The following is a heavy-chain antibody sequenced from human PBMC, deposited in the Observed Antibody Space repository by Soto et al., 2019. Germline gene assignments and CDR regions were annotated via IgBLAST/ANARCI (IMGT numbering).Heavy chain of an antibody. J-gene: IGHJ4*02. CDR1: GFTFSSYG. D-gene: IGHD3-22*01. Sequence: QVQLVESGGGVVQPGRSLRLSCAASGFTFSSYGMHWVRQAPGKGLEWVAVISYDGSNKYYADSVKGRFTISRHNSKNTMYLQMNSLRAEDTAVYYCAKDESGRGVTLIVVVPFGYWGQGTLVTVSS. CDR3: AKDESGRGVTLIVVVPFGY. V-gene: IGHV3-30*18. CDR2: ISYDGSNK.